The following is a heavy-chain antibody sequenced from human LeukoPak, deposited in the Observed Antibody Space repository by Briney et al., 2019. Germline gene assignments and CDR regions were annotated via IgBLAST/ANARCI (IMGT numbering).Heavy chain of an antibody. J-gene: IGHJ4*02. Sequence: GGSLRLSCAASGFTFSSYSMNWVRQAPGKGLEWVPSISSSSSYIYYADSVKGRFTISRDNAKNSLYLQMNSLRAEDTAVYYCARDDENYGSGSYYNVFSYWGQGTLVTISS. CDR2: ISSSSSYI. CDR3: ARDDENYGSGSYYNVFSY. D-gene: IGHD3-10*01. V-gene: IGHV3-21*01. CDR1: GFTFSSYS.